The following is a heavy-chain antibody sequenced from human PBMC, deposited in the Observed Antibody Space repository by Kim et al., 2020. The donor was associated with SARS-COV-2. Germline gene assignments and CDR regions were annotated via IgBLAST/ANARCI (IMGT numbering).Heavy chain of an antibody. CDR2: ISSSSSYI. CDR1: GFTFSSYS. Sequence: GGSLRLSCAASGFTFSSYSMNWVRQAPGKGLEWVSSISSSSSYIYYADSVKGRFTISRDNAKNSLYLQMNSLRAEDTAVYYCARVVRGLGYYGMDVWGQGTTVTVSS. V-gene: IGHV3-21*01. D-gene: IGHD3-10*01. CDR3: ARVVRGLGYYGMDV. J-gene: IGHJ6*02.